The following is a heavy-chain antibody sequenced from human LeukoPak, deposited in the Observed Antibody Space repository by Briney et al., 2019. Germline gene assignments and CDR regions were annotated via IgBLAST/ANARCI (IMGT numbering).Heavy chain of an antibody. D-gene: IGHD6-25*01. CDR3: ARVTDAAAGAGGIDY. CDR1: GGSFSGYY. Sequence: SETLSLTCAVYGGSFSGYYWSWIRQPPGKGLEWIGKINHSGSTNYNPSLKSRVTISVDTSKNQFSLKLSSVTAADTAVYYCARVTDAAAGAGGIDYWGQGTLVTVSS. CDR2: INHSGST. V-gene: IGHV4-34*01. J-gene: IGHJ4*02.